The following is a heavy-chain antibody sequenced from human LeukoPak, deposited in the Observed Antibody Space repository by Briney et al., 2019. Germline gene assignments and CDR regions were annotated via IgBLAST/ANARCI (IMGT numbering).Heavy chain of an antibody. CDR2: LYYSGST. D-gene: IGHD3-3*01. Sequence: SETLSLTCTVSGGSISSSSYYWGWIRQPPGKGLEWMGSLYYSGSTYYNPSLKSRVTISVDTSKNQFSLKLSSVTAADTAVYYCARHAPVLSYDFSSGYRSWFDPWGQGTLVTVSS. V-gene: IGHV4-39*01. J-gene: IGHJ5*02. CDR3: ARHAPVLSYDFSSGYRSWFDP. CDR1: GGSISSSSYY.